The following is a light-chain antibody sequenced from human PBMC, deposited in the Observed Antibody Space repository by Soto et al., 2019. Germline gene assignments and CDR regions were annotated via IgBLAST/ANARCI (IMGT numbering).Light chain of an antibody. CDR1: QSLLHSDGYTY. CDR3: MQVARVPII. Sequence: DIVMAQSPLSLPVTPGEPASISCRSSQSLLHSDGYTYLDWYLQKPGQPPQLLIYLGSYRASGVPDRVSGSGSGTDFTLKISRVEPEDVGVYYCMQVARVPIILGQGTRLEIK. V-gene: IGKV2-28*01. J-gene: IGKJ5*01. CDR2: LGS.